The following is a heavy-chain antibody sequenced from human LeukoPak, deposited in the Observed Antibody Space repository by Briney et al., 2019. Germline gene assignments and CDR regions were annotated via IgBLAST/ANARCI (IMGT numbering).Heavy chain of an antibody. CDR1: GFTFSSYG. J-gene: IGHJ4*02. V-gene: IGHV3-30*03. CDR3: ARHDGGYGPFDY. Sequence: PGRSLRLSCAASGFTFSSYGMHWVRQAPGKGLEWVAVISYDGSNKYYADSVKGRFTISRDNSKNTLYVQMNSLRVEDTAVYYCARHDGGYGPFDYWGQGTPVTVSS. CDR2: ISYDGSNK. D-gene: IGHD5-12*01.